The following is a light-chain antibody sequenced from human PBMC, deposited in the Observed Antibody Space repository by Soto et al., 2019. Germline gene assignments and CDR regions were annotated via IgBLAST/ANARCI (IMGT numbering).Light chain of an antibody. CDR1: TSDFSRYNY. Sequence: QSVLTQPASVSGSPGQSITISCTGTTSDFSRYNYVAWYQQLPGKAPKLLIYEVTNRPSGVSDRFSGSKSGNTASLTISGLQSDYEADYYCSSYTASTTLFLFGTGTKVTVL. CDR2: EVT. V-gene: IGLV2-14*01. CDR3: SSYTASTTLFL. J-gene: IGLJ1*01.